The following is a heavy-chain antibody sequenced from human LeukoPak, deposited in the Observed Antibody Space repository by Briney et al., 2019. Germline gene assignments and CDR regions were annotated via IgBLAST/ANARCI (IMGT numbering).Heavy chain of an antibody. CDR3: ARGRHSYESSDYYYEGDAFDI. D-gene: IGHD3-22*01. J-gene: IGHJ3*02. CDR2: ISGSGGST. V-gene: IGHV3-23*01. Sequence: GGSLRLSCAASRFTFSNYAMNWVRQAPGKGLEWVSAISGSGGSTYYVDSVKGRFTISRDNSKNTLYLQMNSLRAEDTAVYYCARGRHSYESSDYYYEGDAFDIWGQGTMVTVSS. CDR1: RFTFSNYA.